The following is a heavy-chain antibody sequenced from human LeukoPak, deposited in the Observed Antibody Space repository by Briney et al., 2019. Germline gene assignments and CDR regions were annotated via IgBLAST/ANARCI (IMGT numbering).Heavy chain of an antibody. V-gene: IGHV1-8*01. Sequence: ASVTVSCKASGYTFSSFDLNWVRQATGQGLEWMGWIYPNSDTTVSAQKFQGRLTLTRNTSTSTAYMELSSLTSDDTAVYYCVRSVAGQGYWGQGTLVTVSS. D-gene: IGHD6-19*01. J-gene: IGHJ4*02. CDR3: VRSVAGQGY. CDR2: IYPNSDTT. CDR1: GYTFSSFD.